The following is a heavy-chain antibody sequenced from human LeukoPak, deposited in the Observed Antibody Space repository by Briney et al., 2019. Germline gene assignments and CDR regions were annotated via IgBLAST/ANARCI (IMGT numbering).Heavy chain of an antibody. J-gene: IGHJ4*02. Sequence: SGTLSLTCAVSGGSIRSSNWWSWVRQPSGKGLEWIGQIYHSGSTNYNPSLKSRVTISVDTSKNQFSLKLSSVSAADTAVYYCARHGGTRVTLVEVYYFDYWGQGTLVTVSS. CDR3: ARHGGTRVTLVEVYYFDY. CDR1: GGSIRSSNW. D-gene: IGHD4-11*01. V-gene: IGHV4-4*02. CDR2: IYHSGST.